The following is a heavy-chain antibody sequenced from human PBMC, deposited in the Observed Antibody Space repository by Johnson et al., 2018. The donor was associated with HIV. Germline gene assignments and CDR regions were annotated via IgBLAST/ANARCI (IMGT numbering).Heavy chain of an antibody. CDR2: IDWNGGST. CDR3: ARAHLIFPKNAFDI. V-gene: IGHV3-NL1*01. J-gene: IGHJ3*02. Sequence: QVHLVESGGGLVKPGGSLRLSCAASGFTFSNYDMHWVRQTAGRRLEWVSGIDWNGGSTSYADSVRGRFTISRDNSKNTLYLQMNSLRAEDTAVYYCARAHLIFPKNAFDIWGRGTMVTVSS. D-gene: IGHD3-3*02. CDR1: GFTFSNYD.